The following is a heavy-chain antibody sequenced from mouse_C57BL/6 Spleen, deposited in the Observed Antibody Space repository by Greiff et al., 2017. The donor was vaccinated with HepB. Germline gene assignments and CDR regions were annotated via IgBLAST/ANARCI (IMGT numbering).Heavy chain of an antibody. Sequence: EVKVVESGGGLVQPGGSLKLSCAASGFTFSDYYMYWVRQTPEKRLEWVAYISNGGGSTYYPDTVKGRVTISRDKAKNTLYLQMSRLKSEDTAMYYCAGRGIYYYGSSSYWYFDVWGTGTTVTVSS. CDR2: ISNGGGST. D-gene: IGHD1-1*01. V-gene: IGHV5-12*01. CDR1: GFTFSDYY. J-gene: IGHJ1*03. CDR3: AGRGIYYYGSSSYWYFDV.